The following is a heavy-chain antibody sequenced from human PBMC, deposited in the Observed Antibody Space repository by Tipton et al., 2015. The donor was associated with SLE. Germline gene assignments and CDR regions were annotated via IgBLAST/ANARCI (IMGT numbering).Heavy chain of an antibody. CDR2: IWYDGGNK. Sequence: QLVQSGGGVVQPGKSLRLSCVASGFTFSNYAMHWVRQAPGKGLEWVAVIWYDGGNKYYADSVKGRFTISRDNSIKTAYLQMNSLTTEDTAVYYCAKDRQIVTTTASGMDVWGQGTTVTVSS. CDR1: GFTFSNYA. V-gene: IGHV3-30*18. CDR3: AKDRQIVTTTASGMDV. J-gene: IGHJ6*02. D-gene: IGHD5-12*01.